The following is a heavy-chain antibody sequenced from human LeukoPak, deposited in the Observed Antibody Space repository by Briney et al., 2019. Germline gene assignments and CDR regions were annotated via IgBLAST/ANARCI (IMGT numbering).Heavy chain of an antibody. CDR2: ISYDGTKI. CDR1: GFSFSTHK. Sequence: GGSLRLSCAASGFSFSTHKMNWVGQAPGTGLEWVAVISYDGTKIYYADSAKGRFTISRDNSKNMVYLQMNSLRAEDTALYYCARDSVKLPGISYFDNGGQGTLVTVSS. V-gene: IGHV3-30-3*01. CDR3: ARDSVKLPGISYFDN. D-gene: IGHD3-3*02. J-gene: IGHJ1*01.